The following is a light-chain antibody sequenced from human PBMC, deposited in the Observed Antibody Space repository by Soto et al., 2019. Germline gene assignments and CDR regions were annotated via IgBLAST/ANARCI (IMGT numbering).Light chain of an antibody. J-gene: IGLJ3*02. V-gene: IGLV2-14*01. CDR3: SSYTRQNTRV. CDR1: SSDVGGYNF. CDR2: EVT. Sequence: QSALTQPASVSGSPGQSITISCTGTSSDVGGYNFVSWYQQHPGKAPKLMIYEVTNRPSGVSSRFSGSKSGNTASLTISGLQTEDEADYFCSSYTRQNTRVFGGGTQLTVL.